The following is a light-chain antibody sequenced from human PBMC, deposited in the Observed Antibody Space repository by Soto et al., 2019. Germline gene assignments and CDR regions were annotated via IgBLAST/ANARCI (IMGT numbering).Light chain of an antibody. CDR2: GVS. Sequence: EIVLTQSPGTLSLSPGERATLSCRASQSVSSSDLAWYQQKPGQAPRLLIYGVSSRATGIPDRFSGSGSGTKFPLTINRLEPEDFAVYYCQQYGSSPPTFGQGNKVDIK. CDR1: QSVSSSD. V-gene: IGKV3-20*01. CDR3: QQYGSSPPT. J-gene: IGKJ1*01.